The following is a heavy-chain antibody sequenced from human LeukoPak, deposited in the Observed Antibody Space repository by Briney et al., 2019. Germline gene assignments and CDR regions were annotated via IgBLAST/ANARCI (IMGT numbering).Heavy chain of an antibody. CDR2: IIPIFGTA. Sequence: SVKVSCKASGYTFTSYGISWVRQAPGQGLEWMGGIIPIFGTANYAQKFQGRVTITADESTSTAYMELSSLRSEDTAVYYCARDHCSSTSCYTLGGFDYWGQGTLVTVSS. J-gene: IGHJ4*02. CDR3: ARDHCSSTSCYTLGGFDY. V-gene: IGHV1-69*13. CDR1: GYTFTSYG. D-gene: IGHD2-2*02.